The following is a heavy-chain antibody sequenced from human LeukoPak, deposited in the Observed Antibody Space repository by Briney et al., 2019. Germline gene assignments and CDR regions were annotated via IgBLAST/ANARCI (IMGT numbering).Heavy chain of an antibody. J-gene: IGHJ4*02. V-gene: IGHV4-39*01. CDR1: GGSFSGYY. Sequence: SETLSLTCAVYGGSFSGYYWGWIRQPPGKGLEWIGSIYYGGYTYYNPSLKSRVTISVDTSKNQFSLKLSSVTAADTAIYYCQSRFLEWLLDYWGQGTLVTVSS. D-gene: IGHD3-3*01. CDR3: QSRFLEWLLDY. CDR2: IYYGGYT.